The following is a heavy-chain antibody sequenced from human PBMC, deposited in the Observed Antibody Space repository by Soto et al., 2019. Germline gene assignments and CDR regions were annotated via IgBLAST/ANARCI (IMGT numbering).Heavy chain of an antibody. J-gene: IGHJ4*02. V-gene: IGHV1-18*01. D-gene: IGHD6-13*01. CDR2: ISGHNDNT. CDR1: SYSFTSSG. CDR3: ARAPPDSSSWYGY. Sequence: ASVKVYCKVSSYSFTSSGISWIRQATGLGFERVGWISGHNDNTKYTRKIQGGVTITADKSTSTAYMELSSLRSEDTAVYYCARAPPDSSSWYGYWGQGTLVPVSS.